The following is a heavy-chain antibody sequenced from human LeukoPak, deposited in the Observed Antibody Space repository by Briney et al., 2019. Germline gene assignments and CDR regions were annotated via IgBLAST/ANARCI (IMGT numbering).Heavy chain of an antibody. CDR1: GGSISSSSYY. CDR2: TYNSGNT. D-gene: IGHD6-19*01. V-gene: IGHV4-39*01. CDR3: ASTPSGSSAWYYFDK. J-gene: IGHJ4*02. Sequence: SETLSLTCTVSGGSISSSSYYWGWIRQPPGKGLEWIGSTYNSGNTYYNPSLKSRVTISVDTSKKQFSLKLSSVTAADTAVYYCASTPSGSSAWYYFDKWGQGTLVTVSS.